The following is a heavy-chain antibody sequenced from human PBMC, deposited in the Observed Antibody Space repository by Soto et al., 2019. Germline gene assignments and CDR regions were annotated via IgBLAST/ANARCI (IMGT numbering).Heavy chain of an antibody. Sequence: GGSLRLSCAASGFTFSSYAMSWVRQAPGKGLEWVSAISGSGGSTYYADSVKGRFTISRDNSKNTLYLQMNSLRAEDTAVYYCAKVPCLLREGDYYMDVWGKGTTVTVSS. CDR1: GFTFSSYA. J-gene: IGHJ6*03. CDR3: AKVPCLLREGDYYMDV. D-gene: IGHD2-15*01. CDR2: ISGSGGST. V-gene: IGHV3-23*01.